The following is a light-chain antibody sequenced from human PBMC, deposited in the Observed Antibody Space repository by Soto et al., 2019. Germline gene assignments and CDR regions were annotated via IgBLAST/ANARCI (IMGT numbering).Light chain of an antibody. CDR2: GAS. CDR3: QQYANSRT. V-gene: IGKV3-20*01. J-gene: IGKJ4*01. CDR1: QSLTRNY. Sequence: IVLTQSPGTLSLSPGEGATLSYRASQSLTRNYLAWYQKRPGKAPRLLIYGASTRATGIPDRFSGSGSGTDFTLTISRLEAEDFAVYYCQQYANSRTFGGGTKVEVK.